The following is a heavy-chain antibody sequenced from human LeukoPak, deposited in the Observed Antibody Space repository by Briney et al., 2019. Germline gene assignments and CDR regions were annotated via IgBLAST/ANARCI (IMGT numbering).Heavy chain of an antibody. CDR1: GFTFNCA. Sequence: PGGSLRLSCADSGFTFNCAMSWVRQAPGKGLEWVSSISGSGGSTYYADSVKGRFTISRDNSKNTLYLQMNSLRAEDTAVYYCAKATGYYYGSGSPLGAFDIWGQGTMVTVSS. V-gene: IGHV3-23*01. CDR2: ISGSGGST. CDR3: AKATGYYYGSGSPLGAFDI. J-gene: IGHJ3*02. D-gene: IGHD3-10*01.